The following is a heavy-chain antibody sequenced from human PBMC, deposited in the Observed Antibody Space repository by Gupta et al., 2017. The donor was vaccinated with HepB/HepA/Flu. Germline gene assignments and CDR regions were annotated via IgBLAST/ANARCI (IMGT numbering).Heavy chain of an antibody. V-gene: IGHV3-23*01. D-gene: IGHD5-12*01. CDR1: GFTFSSYA. CDR3: AKNSGYDQAIAY. Sequence: EVQLLESGGGLVQPGGSLRLSCAASGFTFSSYAMSWVRQAPGKGREWVSAIRGSGGSTYYADAVKGRFTISRDNSKNALYLQMNRLRAEDTAVYYCAKNSGYDQAIAYWCHGTLVTVSS. J-gene: IGHJ4*01. CDR2: IRGSGGST.